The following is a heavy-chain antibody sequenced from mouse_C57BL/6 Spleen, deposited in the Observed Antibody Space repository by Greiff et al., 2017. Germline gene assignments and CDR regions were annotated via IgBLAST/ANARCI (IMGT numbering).Heavy chain of an antibody. CDR2: ISYDGSN. V-gene: IGHV3-6*01. D-gene: IGHD1-2*01. CDR3: ARVDHYGIGYFDV. J-gene: IGHJ1*03. Sequence: VQLQQSGPGLVKPSQSLSLTCSVTGYSITSGYYWNWIRQFPGNKLEWMGYISYDGSNNYNPSLKNRISITRDTSKNQFFLKLNSVTPEDTATYYCARVDHYGIGYFDVWGTGTTVTVSS. CDR1: GYSITSGYY.